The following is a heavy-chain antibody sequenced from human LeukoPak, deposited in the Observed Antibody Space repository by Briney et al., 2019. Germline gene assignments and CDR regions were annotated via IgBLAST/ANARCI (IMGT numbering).Heavy chain of an antibody. J-gene: IGHJ3*02. CDR3: ARDVGYYYGSGSYHDAFDI. V-gene: IGHV1-69*04. Sequence: AASVKVSCKASGYTFTSYAISWVRQAPGQGLEWMGRIIPILGIANYAQKFQGRVTITADKSTSTAYMELSSLRSEDTAVHYCARDVGYYYGSGSYHDAFDIWGQGTMVTVSS. CDR2: IIPILGIA. D-gene: IGHD3-10*01. CDR1: GYTFTSYA.